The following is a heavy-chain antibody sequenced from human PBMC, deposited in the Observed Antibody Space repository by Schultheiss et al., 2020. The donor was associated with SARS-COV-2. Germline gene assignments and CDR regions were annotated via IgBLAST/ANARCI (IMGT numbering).Heavy chain of an antibody. Sequence: GGSLRLSCAASGITFRNYAMSWVRQAPGKGLDWVSAISDSGASTYYADSVKGRFTISRDNSKNTLYLQMNSLRAEDTAVYYCARPPPSGSWAPGYWGQGTLVTVSS. CDR3: ARPPPSGSWAPGY. J-gene: IGHJ4*02. CDR1: GITFRNYA. CDR2: ISDSGAST. V-gene: IGHV3-23*01. D-gene: IGHD1-26*01.